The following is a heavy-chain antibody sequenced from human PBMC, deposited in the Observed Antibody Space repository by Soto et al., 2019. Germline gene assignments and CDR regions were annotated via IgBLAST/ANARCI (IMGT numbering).Heavy chain of an antibody. CDR2: IYHMGGT. D-gene: IGHD5-12*01. Sequence: SETLSLTCTVSGASINSDYWSWIRQSPGKGLEWIGYIYHMGGTDYNPSLKSRVTISIDKSKNQFSLNLRSVTAADAAVYFCARFTHKSGFNWFDAWGQGTQVTVSS. CDR1: GASINSDY. CDR3: ARFTHKSGFNWFDA. V-gene: IGHV4-59*03. J-gene: IGHJ5*02.